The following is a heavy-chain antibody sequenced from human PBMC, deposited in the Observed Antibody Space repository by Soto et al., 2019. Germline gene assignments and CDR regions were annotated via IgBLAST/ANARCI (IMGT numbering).Heavy chain of an antibody. V-gene: IGHV3-33*08. CDR3: ARDVGSSGSSRWFDT. Sequence: GGSLRLSCAASGFTLSHYWMHWVRQVPGRGLVWVSRLKYEGTTKYSTDSMKGRFSISRDQSKSTLYLQVNSLRAEDTATYYCARDVGSSGSSRWFDTWGQGTLVTVSS. CDR2: LKYEGTTK. CDR1: GFTLSHYW. J-gene: IGHJ5*02. D-gene: IGHD3-10*01.